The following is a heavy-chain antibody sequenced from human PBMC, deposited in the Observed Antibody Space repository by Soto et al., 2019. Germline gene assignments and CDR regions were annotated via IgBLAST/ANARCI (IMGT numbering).Heavy chain of an antibody. D-gene: IGHD3-10*01. CDR1: AYTFTGYY. CDR3: ARAAAGGECYYFDY. J-gene: IGHJ4*02. Sequence: QVQLVQSGAEVKKPGASVMVSCKASAYTFTGYYIHWVRQAPGQGLAWMGWLNPNTGVTKYAHKFHGRVTMTRHTSISTAYMHLSSLTSDDTAIYYCARAAAGGECYYFDYGGKGTLVTVSS. CDR2: LNPNTGVT. V-gene: IGHV1-2*02.